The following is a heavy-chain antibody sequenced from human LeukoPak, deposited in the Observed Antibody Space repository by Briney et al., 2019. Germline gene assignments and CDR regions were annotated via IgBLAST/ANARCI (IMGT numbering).Heavy chain of an antibody. Sequence: GSLRLSCAASGFTSSSYAMHWVRQAPGKGLEWVAVISYDGSNKYYADSVKGRFTISRDNSKNTLYLQMNSLRAEDTAVYYCARDHCSSTSCYAFDYWGQGTLVTVSS. CDR2: ISYDGSNK. D-gene: IGHD2-2*01. V-gene: IGHV3-30*04. J-gene: IGHJ4*02. CDR3: ARDHCSSTSCYAFDY. CDR1: GFTSSSYA.